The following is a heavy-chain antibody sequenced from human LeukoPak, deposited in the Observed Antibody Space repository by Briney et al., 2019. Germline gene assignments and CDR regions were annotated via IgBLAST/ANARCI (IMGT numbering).Heavy chain of an antibody. CDR3: ARFGVDYDMDV. J-gene: IGHJ6*02. CDR2: IYTSGST. D-gene: IGHD3-16*01. CDR1: GGSVSSYY. V-gene: IGHV4-4*07. Sequence: SETLSLTCIVSGGSVSSYYWSWIRQPAGKGLEWIGRIYTSGSTDKNPSLKSRVTMSVDTSKNQFSLKLNSVTAADTAVYYCARFGVDYDMDVWGQGTTVAVSS.